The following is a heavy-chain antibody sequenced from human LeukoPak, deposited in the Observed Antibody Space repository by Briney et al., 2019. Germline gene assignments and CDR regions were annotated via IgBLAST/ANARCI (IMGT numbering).Heavy chain of an antibody. Sequence: VASVKVSCKASGYTFTGYYMHWVRQAPGQGLEWMGWINPNSGGTNHAQKFQGRVTMTRDTSISTAYMELSRLRSDDTAVYYCARVKYDYVWGSYRPGLFDYWGQGTLVTVSS. CDR3: ARVKYDYVWGSYRPGLFDY. J-gene: IGHJ4*02. CDR2: INPNSGGT. CDR1: GYTFTGYY. V-gene: IGHV1-2*02. D-gene: IGHD3-16*02.